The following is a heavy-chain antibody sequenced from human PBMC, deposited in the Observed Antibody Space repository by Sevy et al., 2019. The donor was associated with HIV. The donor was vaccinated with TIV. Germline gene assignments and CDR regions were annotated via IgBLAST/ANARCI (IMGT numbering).Heavy chain of an antibody. CDR3: ARHQNAFDI. V-gene: IGHV6-1*01. CDR2: TYYRSKWYD. D-gene: IGHD2-2*01. J-gene: IGHJ3*02. Sequence: SQTLSLTCVISGDSVSRNSATWNWIRQSPSRGLEWRGRTYYRSKWYDDHAVSVKSRFTINPDTYKNQFSLQLNFVTPEDTGVYYCARHQNAFDIWGQGTLVTVSS. CDR1: GDSVSRNSAT.